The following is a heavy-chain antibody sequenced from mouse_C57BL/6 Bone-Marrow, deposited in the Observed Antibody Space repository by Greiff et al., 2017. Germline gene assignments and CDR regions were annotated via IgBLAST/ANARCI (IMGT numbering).Heavy chain of an antibody. Sequence: EVQVVESGGGLVKPGGSLKLSCAASGFTFSSYAMSWVRQTPEKRLEWVATISDGGSYTYYPDNVKGRFTISRDNAKNNLYLQMSHLKSEDTAMYYCAIDRYYGGAYWGQGTLVTVSA. D-gene: IGHD1-1*01. V-gene: IGHV5-4*01. CDR2: ISDGGSYT. CDR1: GFTFSSYA. CDR3: AIDRYYGGAY. J-gene: IGHJ3*01.